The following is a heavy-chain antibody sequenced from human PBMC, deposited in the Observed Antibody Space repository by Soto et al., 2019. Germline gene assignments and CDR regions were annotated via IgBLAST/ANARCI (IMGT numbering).Heavy chain of an antibody. J-gene: IGHJ5*02. V-gene: IGHV4-34*01. CDR3: ARGNRVGATRGGWFDP. D-gene: IGHD1-26*01. CDR2: INHSGST. Sequence: QVQLQQWGAGLLKPSETLSLTCAVYGGSFSGYYWSWIRQPPGKGLEWIGEINHSGSTNYNPSLKRRVTISVDTSKNQFSLKLSSVTAADTAVYYCARGNRVGATRGGWFDPWGQGTLVTVSS. CDR1: GGSFSGYY.